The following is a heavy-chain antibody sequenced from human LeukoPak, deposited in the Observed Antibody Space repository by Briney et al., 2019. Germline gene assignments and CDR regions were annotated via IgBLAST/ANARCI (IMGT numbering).Heavy chain of an antibody. Sequence: NRGESLKISCQGSGYTFSTYWIAWVRQLPGKGLEYMGIIYPDDSDSRYSPSFQGQVTMSADKSISTAYLQWSSLKASDTGMYYCARFRHRQDCSSTNCPFAGFDFWGQGTLVTVSS. CDR3: ARFRHRQDCSSTNCPFAGFDF. CDR2: IYPDDSDS. D-gene: IGHD2-2*01. V-gene: IGHV5-51*01. J-gene: IGHJ4*02. CDR1: GYTFSTYW.